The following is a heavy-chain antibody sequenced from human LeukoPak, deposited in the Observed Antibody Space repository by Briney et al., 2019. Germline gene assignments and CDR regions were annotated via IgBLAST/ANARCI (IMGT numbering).Heavy chain of an antibody. CDR3: AKHKSWYRNWFDP. Sequence: SETLSLTCAVYGGSFSGYYWSWIRQPPGKGLEWIGEINHSGSTNYNPSLKSRVTISVDTSKSQFSLKLSSVTAADTAVYYCAKHKSWYRNWFDPWGQGTLVTVSS. V-gene: IGHV4-34*01. J-gene: IGHJ5*02. CDR2: INHSGST. CDR1: GGSFSGYY. D-gene: IGHD6-13*01.